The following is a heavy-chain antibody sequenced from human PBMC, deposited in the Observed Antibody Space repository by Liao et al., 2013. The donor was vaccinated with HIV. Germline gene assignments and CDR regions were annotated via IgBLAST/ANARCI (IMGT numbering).Heavy chain of an antibody. V-gene: IGHV4-30-4*08. J-gene: IGHJ4*02. CDR3: ARDRYGGNPPAYQFDY. D-gene: IGHD4-23*01. Sequence: QVQLQESGPGLVKPSQTLSLTCTVSGASINSGDYWWSWIRQSPGKGLEWIGYIPYSGTTYYNPSLRSRVTMSLDTPKNQFSLRLSSVTAADSAVYYCARDRYGGNPPAYQFDYWGQGTLVTVSS. CDR2: IPYSGTT. CDR1: GASINSGDYW.